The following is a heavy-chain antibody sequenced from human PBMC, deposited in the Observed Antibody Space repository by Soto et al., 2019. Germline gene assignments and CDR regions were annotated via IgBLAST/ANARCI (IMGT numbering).Heavy chain of an antibody. CDR2: INSDGSST. CDR1: GFTFSSYW. Sequence: GGSLRLSCAASGFTFSSYWMHWVRQAPGKGLVWVSRINSDGSSTSYADSVKGRFTISRDNAKNTLYLQMNSLRAEDTAVYYCARDSRAVAGIKYGGFDYWGQGTLVTVSS. J-gene: IGHJ4*02. D-gene: IGHD6-19*01. V-gene: IGHV3-74*01. CDR3: ARDSRAVAGIKYGGFDY.